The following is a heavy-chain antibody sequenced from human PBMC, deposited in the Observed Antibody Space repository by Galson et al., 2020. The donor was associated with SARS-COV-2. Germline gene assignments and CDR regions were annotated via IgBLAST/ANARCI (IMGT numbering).Heavy chain of an antibody. J-gene: IGHJ4*02. CDR1: GFTFSSHA. V-gene: IGHV3-33*01. CDR3: TRDGQLSSGWSLDH. D-gene: IGHD6-19*01. CDR2: IFYDGSDK. Sequence: GGSLRLSCAASGFTFSSHAMHSVRQAPGKGLEWVAQIFYDGSDKYYRNSVKGRFTISRDSSKNTVFLQMNNLRADDTAVYYCTRDGQLSSGWSLDHWGQGTLVTVSS.